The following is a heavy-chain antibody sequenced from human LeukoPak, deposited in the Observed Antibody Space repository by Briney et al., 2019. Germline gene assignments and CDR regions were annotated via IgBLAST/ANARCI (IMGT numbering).Heavy chain of an antibody. Sequence: PSETLSLTCAVSGGSINSSSYYWGWIRQPPGKGLEWIGSIYYSGSTYYNPSLKSRVTISVGTSKNQFSLKLSSVTAADTAVYYCARQPAFYYYYMDVWGKGTTVTVSS. J-gene: IGHJ6*03. CDR2: IYYSGST. V-gene: IGHV4-39*01. CDR1: GGSINSSSYY. CDR3: ARQPAFYYYYMDV.